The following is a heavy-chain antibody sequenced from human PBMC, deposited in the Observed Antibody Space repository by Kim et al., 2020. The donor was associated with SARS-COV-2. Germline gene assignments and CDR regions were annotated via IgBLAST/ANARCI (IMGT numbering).Heavy chain of an antibody. CDR3: ARGVIPYYYYGMDV. D-gene: IGHD2-21*01. J-gene: IGHJ6*02. Sequence: QKFQGRVTMTRDTSTGTVYMGLSSLRSEDTAVYYCARGVIPYYYYGMDVWGQGTTVTVSS. V-gene: IGHV1-46*01.